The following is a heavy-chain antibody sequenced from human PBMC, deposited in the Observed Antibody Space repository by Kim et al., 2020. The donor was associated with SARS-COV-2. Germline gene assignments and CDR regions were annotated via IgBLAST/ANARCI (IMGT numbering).Heavy chain of an antibody. CDR3: ARGIAARDEDY. D-gene: IGHD6-13*01. Sequence: TNYAQKFQGRVTMTRDTSISTAYMELSRLRSDDTAVYYCARGIAARDEDYWGQGTLVTVSS. V-gene: IGHV1-2*02. J-gene: IGHJ4*02. CDR2: T.